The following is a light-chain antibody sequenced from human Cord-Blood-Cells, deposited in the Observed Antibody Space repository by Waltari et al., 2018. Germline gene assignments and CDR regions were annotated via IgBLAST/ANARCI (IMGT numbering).Light chain of an antibody. CDR3: CSYAGSSTLGV. J-gene: IGLJ2*01. Sequence: QSALTQPASVSGSPGQSITISCTGTSSDVGSYNLVSWYQQHPGKAPKLMIYEGSKRPSGDSNRFSGSKSGNTASLTISGLQAEDEADYYCCSYAGSSTLGVFGGGTKLTVL. V-gene: IGLV2-23*01. CDR2: EGS. CDR1: SSDVGSYNL.